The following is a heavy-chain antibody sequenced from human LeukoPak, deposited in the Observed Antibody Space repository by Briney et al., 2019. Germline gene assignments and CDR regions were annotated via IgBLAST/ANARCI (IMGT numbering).Heavy chain of an antibody. CDR2: INPSGSST. CDR1: GYTFTSYY. Sequence: GASVKVSCKASGYTFTSYYMHWVRQAPGQGLEWMGLINPSGSSTSYAQKFQGRLSLTRDMSTSTDYMELSSLRSEDTAVYYCARPFSPAYGSGSYDAFDFWGQGTMVTVSS. CDR3: ARPFSPAYGSGSYDAFDF. D-gene: IGHD3-10*01. V-gene: IGHV1-46*01. J-gene: IGHJ3*01.